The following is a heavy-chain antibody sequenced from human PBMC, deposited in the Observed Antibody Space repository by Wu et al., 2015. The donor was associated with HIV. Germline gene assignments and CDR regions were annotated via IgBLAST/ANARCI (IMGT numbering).Heavy chain of an antibody. Sequence: QVQLVQSGAEVKKPGSSVKVSCKASGDTFSAYGFSWVRQAPGQGLEWMGRIVPLFDAPNYARKFQDRLTITADASTTTAYMELSNLRSEDTAVYYCARGGPEYCSGGSCYSDYWGQGTLVTVSS. D-gene: IGHD2-15*01. CDR3: ARGGPEYCSGGSCYSDY. CDR1: GDTFSAYG. V-gene: IGHV1-69*13. CDR2: IVPLFDAP. J-gene: IGHJ4*02.